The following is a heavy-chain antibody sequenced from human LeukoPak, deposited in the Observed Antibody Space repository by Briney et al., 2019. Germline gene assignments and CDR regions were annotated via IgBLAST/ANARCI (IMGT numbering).Heavy chain of an antibody. CDR2: ISYSGTT. D-gene: IGHD2/OR15-2a*01. J-gene: IGHJ4*02. CDR3: ARRVIAATLDY. CDR1: GGSFSGYY. Sequence: PSETLSLTCAVYGGSFSGYYWSWIRQPPGKGLEWIGSISYSGTTFYNPSLKSRVTISADTSKNQFFLKLSSVTAADTAMYYCARRVIAATLDYWGRGTLVTVSA. V-gene: IGHV4-34*01.